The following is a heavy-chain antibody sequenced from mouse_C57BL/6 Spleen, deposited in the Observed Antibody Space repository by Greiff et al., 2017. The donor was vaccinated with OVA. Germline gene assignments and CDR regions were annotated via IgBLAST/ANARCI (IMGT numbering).Heavy chain of an antibody. D-gene: IGHD1-1*01. CDR3: ARLSDYYGSSYLWYFDV. J-gene: IGHJ1*03. V-gene: IGHV1-55*01. Sequence: QVHVKQPGAELVKPGASVKMSCKASGYTFTSYWITWVKQRPGQGLEWIGDIYPGSGSTNYNEKFKSKATLTVDTSSSTAYMQLSSLTSEDSAVYYCARLSDYYGSSYLWYFDVWGTGTTVTVSS. CDR1: GYTFTSYW. CDR2: IYPGSGST.